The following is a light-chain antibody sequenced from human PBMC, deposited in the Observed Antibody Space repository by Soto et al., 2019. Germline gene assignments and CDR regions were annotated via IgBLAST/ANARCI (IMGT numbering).Light chain of an antibody. Sequence: QSALTQPRSVSGSPGQSVAISCTGTSRYVGGYNFVSWYQQHPGKAPKLVIYDVTERPSGVPDRFFGSKSGNTATLTISGLQAEDEADYFCCSDAGHYFIFGGGTKLTVL. V-gene: IGLV2-11*01. CDR1: SRYVGGYNF. CDR3: CSDAGHYFI. CDR2: DVT. J-gene: IGLJ2*01.